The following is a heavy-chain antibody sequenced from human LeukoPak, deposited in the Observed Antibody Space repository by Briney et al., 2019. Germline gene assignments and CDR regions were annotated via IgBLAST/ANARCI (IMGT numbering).Heavy chain of an antibody. Sequence: SETLSLTFTVSGGSISSSSYYWGWIRQPPGKGLEWIGSIYYSGSTYYNPSLKSRVTISVDTSKNQFSLKLSSVTAADTAVYYCARRIAAAGTGWFDPWGQGTLVTVSS. J-gene: IGHJ5*02. V-gene: IGHV4-39*07. CDR3: ARRIAAAGTGWFDP. CDR1: GGSISSSSYY. D-gene: IGHD6-13*01. CDR2: IYYSGST.